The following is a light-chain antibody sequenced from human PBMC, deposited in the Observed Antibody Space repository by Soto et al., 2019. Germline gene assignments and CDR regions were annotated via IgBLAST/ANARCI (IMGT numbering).Light chain of an antibody. V-gene: IGKV3-20*01. J-gene: IGKJ1*01. CDR1: QSVSTNF. Sequence: EIVLTQSPGTLSLSPGEGATLSCRASQSVSTNFFAWYQQKPGQAPRLLIYGASTRATGIPERFSGSGSGTDFTLTISSLEPEDFAVYYCQQYGRTSWTFGQGTKVEIK. CDR3: QQYGRTSWT. CDR2: GAS.